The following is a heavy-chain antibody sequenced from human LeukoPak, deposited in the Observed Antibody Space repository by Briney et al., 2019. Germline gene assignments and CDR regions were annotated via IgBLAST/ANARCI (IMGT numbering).Heavy chain of an antibody. Sequence: PSETLSLTCAVYGGSFSGYYWSWIRQPPGKGLEWIGEINHSGSTNYNPSLKSRVTISVDTSKNQFSLKLSSVTAADTAVYYCARGQEYYDILTGRTLDAFDIWGQGTMVTVSS. CDR2: INHSGST. CDR3: ARGQEYYDILTGRTLDAFDI. D-gene: IGHD3-9*01. J-gene: IGHJ3*02. CDR1: GGSFSGYY. V-gene: IGHV4-34*01.